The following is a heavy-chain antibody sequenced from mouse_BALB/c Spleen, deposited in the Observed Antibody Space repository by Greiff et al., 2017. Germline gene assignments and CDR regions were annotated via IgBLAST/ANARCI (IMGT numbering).Heavy chain of an antibody. J-gene: IGHJ2*01. CDR1: GFNIKDTY. CDR2: IDPANGNT. Sequence: EVKLMESGAELVKPGASVKLSCTASGFNIKDTYMHWVKQRPEQGLEWIGRIDPANGNTKYDPKFQGKATITADTSSNTAYLQLSSLTSEDTAVYYCASYYGSSRYYFDYWGQGTTLTVSA. CDR3: ASYYGSSRYYFDY. V-gene: IGHV14-3*02. D-gene: IGHD1-1*01.